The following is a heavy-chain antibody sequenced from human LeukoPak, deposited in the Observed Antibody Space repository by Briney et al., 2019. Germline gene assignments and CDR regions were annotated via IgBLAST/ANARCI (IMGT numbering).Heavy chain of an antibody. J-gene: IGHJ4*02. CDR2: IRSKANNYAT. Sequence: GGSLRLSCAASGFTFSASAMHWVRQASGKGLEWVGRIRSKANNYATTYAASVKGRFTISRDDSENTAYLQMNTLKTEDTAVYYCTSQMPSGTYGYFDYWGQGTLVTVSS. CDR1: GFTFSASA. D-gene: IGHD1-26*01. V-gene: IGHV3-73*01. CDR3: TSQMPSGTYGYFDY.